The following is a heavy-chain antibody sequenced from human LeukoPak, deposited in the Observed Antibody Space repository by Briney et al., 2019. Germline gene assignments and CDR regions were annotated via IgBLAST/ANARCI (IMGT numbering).Heavy chain of an antibody. CDR3: ARVGYVVVPAAIGV. CDR2: INHSGST. D-gene: IGHD2-2*01. CDR1: GGSFSGYY. Sequence: KPSETLSLTCAVYGGSFSGYYWSWIRQPPGKGLEWIGEINHSGSTNYNPSLKSRVTISVGTSKNQFSLKLSSVTAADTAVYYCARVGYVVVPAAIGVWGQGTLVTVSS. V-gene: IGHV4-34*01. J-gene: IGHJ4*02.